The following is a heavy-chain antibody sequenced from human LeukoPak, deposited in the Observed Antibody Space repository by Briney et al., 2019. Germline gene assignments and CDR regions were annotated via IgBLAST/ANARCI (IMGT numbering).Heavy chain of an antibody. CDR3: ARVELATSIDY. CDR2: ISAYNGNT. J-gene: IGHJ4*02. CDR1: GYTFTSYG. V-gene: IGHV1-18*01. Sequence: ASVKVSCEASGYTFTSYGISWVRQAPGQGLEWMEWISAYNGNTNYAQKLQGRVTMTTDTSTSTDYMELRSLRSDDTAVYYCARVELATSIDYWGQGNLVTVSS. D-gene: IGHD5-24*01.